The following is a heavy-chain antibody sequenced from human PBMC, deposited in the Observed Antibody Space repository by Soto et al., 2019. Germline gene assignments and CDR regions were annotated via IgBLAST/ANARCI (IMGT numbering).Heavy chain of an antibody. CDR1: GFTFSSYA. Sequence: EVQLLESGGGLVQPGGSLRLSCAASGFTFSSYAMSWVRQAPGKGLEWVSAISGSGGSTYYADSVKGRFTISRDNSKNTLYLQMNSVRAEDTAVYYCAKDREGPITMAVFDPWGQGTLVTVSS. CDR3: AKDREGPITMAVFDP. CDR2: ISGSGGST. V-gene: IGHV3-23*01. D-gene: IGHD3-10*01. J-gene: IGHJ5*02.